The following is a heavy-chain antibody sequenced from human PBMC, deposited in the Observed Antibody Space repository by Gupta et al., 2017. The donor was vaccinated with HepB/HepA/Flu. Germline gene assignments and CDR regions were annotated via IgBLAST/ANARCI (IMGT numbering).Heavy chain of an antibody. CDR3: AHRPGGPTVWELHGGTYFDY. CDR2: IYWNDDK. CDR1: GFSLSTSGVG. Sequence: QITLKESGPTLVKPTQTLTLTCTFSGFSLSTSGVGVGWIRQPPGKALEWLALIYWNDDKRYSPSLKSRLTITKDTSKNQVVLTMTNMDPVDTATYYCAHRPGGPTVWELHGGTYFDYWGQGTLVTVSS. J-gene: IGHJ4*02. D-gene: IGHD1-26*01. V-gene: IGHV2-5*01.